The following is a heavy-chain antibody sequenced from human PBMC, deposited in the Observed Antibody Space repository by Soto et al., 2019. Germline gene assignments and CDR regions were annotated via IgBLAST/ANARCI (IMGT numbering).Heavy chain of an antibody. V-gene: IGHV1-69*08. D-gene: IGHD4-17*01. J-gene: IGHJ2*01. CDR1: GGPFSSHT. CDR3: ARPDFGDYWYFDL. CDR2: IIPALGTT. Sequence: QDQLVQSGAEVKKPGSSVKVSCKAFGGPFSSHTFSWVRQAPGQGLEWMGRIIPALGTTTYAQKFQGRVTITADESATTVYMELNSLRTADTAVYYCARPDFGDYWYFDLWGRGTLVTVSS.